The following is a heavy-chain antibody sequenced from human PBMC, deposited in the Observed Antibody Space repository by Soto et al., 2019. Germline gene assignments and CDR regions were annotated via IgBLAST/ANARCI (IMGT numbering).Heavy chain of an antibody. CDR1: GFTFSSFG. D-gene: IGHD2-2*01. Sequence: QVQLVESGGGVVQPGRSLRLSCAASGFTFSSFGMHWVRQAPGKGLEWVAVISFDGNNKYYADSVKGRFAISRDNSKNTLYLQMNTLRGEDTAVYYCAKDRIVVVPAATRGFDPWGQGTLVTVSS. J-gene: IGHJ5*02. V-gene: IGHV3-30*18. CDR2: ISFDGNNK. CDR3: AKDRIVVVPAATRGFDP.